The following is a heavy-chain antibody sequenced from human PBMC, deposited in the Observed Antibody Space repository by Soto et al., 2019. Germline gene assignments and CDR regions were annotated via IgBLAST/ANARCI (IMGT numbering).Heavy chain of an antibody. J-gene: IGHJ6*04. CDR2: IYPGDSDI. CDR3: ARLGVSSLGGDV. Sequence: PGESLKISCKGSGYSFTTSWIGWVRQMPGKGLEWMGIIYPGDSDIRYSPSFQGQVPISVDKSISTAFLQWSSLKASDTAMYYCARLGVSSLGGDVWGKGTTVTVSS. CDR1: GYSFTTSW. V-gene: IGHV5-51*01. D-gene: IGHD3-16*01.